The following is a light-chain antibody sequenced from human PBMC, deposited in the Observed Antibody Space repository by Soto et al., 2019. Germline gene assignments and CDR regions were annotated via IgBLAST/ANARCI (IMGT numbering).Light chain of an antibody. J-gene: IGKJ5*01. CDR1: ESVSSN. Sequence: VMTQSPDTLSVSPGGRATLSCRASESVSSNLAWYQHRPGQAPRLVIYGASTRATGIPARFSGGGSGTEFTLTISSLQSEDFAVYYCQQYNSWPPITFCQGTRREIK. CDR2: GAS. V-gene: IGKV3-15*01. CDR3: QQYNSWPPIT.